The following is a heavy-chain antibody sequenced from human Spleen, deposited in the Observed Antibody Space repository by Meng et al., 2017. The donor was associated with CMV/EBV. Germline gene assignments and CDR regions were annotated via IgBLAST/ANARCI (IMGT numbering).Heavy chain of an antibody. J-gene: IGHJ6*02. CDR2: INPSGGST. D-gene: IGHD2-2*01. Sequence: ASVKVSCKASGYTFTSYYMHWVRQAPGQGLEWMGIINPSGGSTNYAQKFQGRVTITADKSTSTAYMELSSLRSEDTAVYYCARGVVPAASLSWYYGMDVWGQGTTVTVSS. CDR3: ARGVVPAASLSWYYGMDV. CDR1: GYTFTSYY. V-gene: IGHV1-46*01.